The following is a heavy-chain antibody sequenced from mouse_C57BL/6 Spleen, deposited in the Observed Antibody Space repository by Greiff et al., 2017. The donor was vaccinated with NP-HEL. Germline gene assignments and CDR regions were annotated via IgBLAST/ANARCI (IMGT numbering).Heavy chain of an antibody. J-gene: IGHJ1*03. CDR3: ARSGYYGSSYVGYFDV. D-gene: IGHD1-1*01. V-gene: IGHV1-69*01. Sequence: QVQLQQSGAELVMPGASVKLSCKASGYTFTSYWMHWVKQRPGQGLEWIGEIDPSDSYTNYNQKFKGKSTLTVDKSSSTAYMQLSSLTSEDSAVYYCARSGYYGSSYVGYFDVWGTGTTVTVSS. CDR1: GYTFTSYW. CDR2: IDPSDSYT.